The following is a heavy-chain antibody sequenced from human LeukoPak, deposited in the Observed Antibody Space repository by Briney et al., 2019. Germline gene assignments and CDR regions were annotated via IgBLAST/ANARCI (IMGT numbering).Heavy chain of an antibody. J-gene: IGHJ6*02. V-gene: IGHV1-69*13. Sequence: SVKVSCKASGYTFTHYAMNWVRQAPGQGLEWMGGIIPIFGTANYAQKFQGRVTITADESTSTAYMELSSLRSEDTAVYYCARVEYGDYARGYYYGMDVWGQGTTVTVSS. CDR2: IIPIFGTA. CDR1: GYTFTHYA. CDR3: ARVEYGDYARGYYYGMDV. D-gene: IGHD4-17*01.